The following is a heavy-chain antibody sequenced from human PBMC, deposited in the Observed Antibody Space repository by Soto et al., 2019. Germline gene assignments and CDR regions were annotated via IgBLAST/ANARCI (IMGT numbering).Heavy chain of an antibody. Sequence: VQLVQSGAEVKKPGASVKVSCQASGYTFTSYNIHRVRQAPGQELEWVGMINPRGFFTTYAQKFRGRVTMTGYTSTSVVYMELTNLRSEDTAMYYCARAAGRFGELVWFDPWGQGTLVSVSS. CDR2: INPRGFFT. V-gene: IGHV1-46*01. J-gene: IGHJ5*02. CDR1: GYTFTSYN. D-gene: IGHD3-10*01. CDR3: ARAAGRFGELVWFDP.